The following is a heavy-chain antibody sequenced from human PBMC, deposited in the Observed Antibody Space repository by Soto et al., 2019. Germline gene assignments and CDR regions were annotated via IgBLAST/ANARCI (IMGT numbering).Heavy chain of an antibody. D-gene: IGHD2-15*01. J-gene: IGHJ3*02. CDR1: GFTVSSNY. V-gene: IGHV3-66*01. Sequence: GGSLRLSCAASGFTVSSNYMSWVRQAPGKGLEWVSVIYSGGSTYYADSVKGRFTISRDNSKNTLYLQMNSLRAEDTAVYYCARDLGVVAATGANDAFDIWGQGTTVTVSS. CDR2: IYSGGST. CDR3: ARDLGVVAATGANDAFDI.